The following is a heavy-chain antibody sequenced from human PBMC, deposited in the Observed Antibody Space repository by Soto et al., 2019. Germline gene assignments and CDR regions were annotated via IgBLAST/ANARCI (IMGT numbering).Heavy chain of an antibody. CDR2: INAGNGNT. CDR1: GYTFSTYP. J-gene: IGHJ4*02. Sequence: QVQLVQSGAEVKKPGASVKVSCKASGYTFSTYPVHWVRQAPGQRLEWMGWINAGNGNTKYSQKFQGTVTITRDTSASTAYIELRSLTSEDTAGYYCAGRGAGFDYWGQVTLVTVSS. V-gene: IGHV1-3*01. CDR3: AGRGAGFDY.